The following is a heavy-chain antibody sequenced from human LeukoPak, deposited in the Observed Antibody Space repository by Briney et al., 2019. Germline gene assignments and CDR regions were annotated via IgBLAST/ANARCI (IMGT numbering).Heavy chain of an antibody. D-gene: IGHD3-16*01. Sequence: ASVKVSCKASGYTFTGYYMHWVRQAPGQGLEWMGWINPNSGGTNYAQKFQGRVTMTRDTSISTAYMELSRLRSDDTAVYYCARRVLGELGSAYNWFDPWGQGTLVTVSS. CDR1: GYTFTGYY. CDR3: ARRVLGELGSAYNWFDP. V-gene: IGHV1-2*02. J-gene: IGHJ5*02. CDR2: INPNSGGT.